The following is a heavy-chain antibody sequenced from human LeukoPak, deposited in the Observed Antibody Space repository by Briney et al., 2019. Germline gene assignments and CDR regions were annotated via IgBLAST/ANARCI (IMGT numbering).Heavy chain of an antibody. CDR2: IYYSGST. CDR1: GGSISSGGYY. J-gene: IGHJ5*02. Sequence: PSETLSLTCTVSGGSISSGGYYWNWIRQHPVKGLEWIGSIYYSGSTHSNPSLKSRLTISIDTSKNQFYLKLNSVTAADTALYYCARVRGIINWFDPWGQGTLATVSS. CDR3: ARVRGIINWFDP. D-gene: IGHD3-10*01. V-gene: IGHV4-31*03.